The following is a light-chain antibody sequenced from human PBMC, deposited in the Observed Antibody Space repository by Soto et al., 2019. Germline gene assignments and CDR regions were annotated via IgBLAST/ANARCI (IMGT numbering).Light chain of an antibody. CDR1: QSISSY. CDR2: TAS. J-gene: IGKJ1*01. Sequence: DIQMTQSPSSLSASVGDRVTITCRASQSISSYLNWYQQKPGKAPKLLIYTASTLQSGVPSRFSGRASGTEFTLTISSLQPEDFATYYCQQSYNTPWTFGQGTKVEIK. V-gene: IGKV1-39*01. CDR3: QQSYNTPWT.